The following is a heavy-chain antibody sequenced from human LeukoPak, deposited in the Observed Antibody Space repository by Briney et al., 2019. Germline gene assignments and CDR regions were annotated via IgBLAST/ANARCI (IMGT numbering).Heavy chain of an antibody. J-gene: IGHJ4*02. D-gene: IGHD6-19*01. CDR2: ISWNSGSI. CDR1: GFTFDDYA. CDR3: AKDIGIAVAGTGGFDY. V-gene: IGHV3-9*01. Sequence: HPGRSLRLSCAASGFTFDDYAMHWVRHAPGKGLEWVSGISWNSGSIGYADSVKGRFTISRDNAKNSLYLQMNSLRAEDTALYYCAKDIGIAVAGTGGFDYWGQGTLVTVPS.